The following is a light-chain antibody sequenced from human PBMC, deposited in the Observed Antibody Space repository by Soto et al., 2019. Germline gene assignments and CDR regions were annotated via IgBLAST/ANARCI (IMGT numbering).Light chain of an antibody. CDR2: LAS. CDR1: SDVSSIY. V-gene: IGKV3-20*01. Sequence: PGEIATLSLRASSDVSSIYLAWYQQKPGQTPMLLIYLASSRATGIPDRCSGSGAGTDFTLTISRLEPEDFAVYYCQQYGSSGTFGQGTKWIS. J-gene: IGKJ1*01. CDR3: QQYGSSGT.